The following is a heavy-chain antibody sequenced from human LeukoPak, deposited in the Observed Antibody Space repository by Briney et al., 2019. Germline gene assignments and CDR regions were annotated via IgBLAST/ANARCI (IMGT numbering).Heavy chain of an antibody. Sequence: ASVKVSCKASGYTFTGYYMHWVRQAPGQGLEWMGWISPNSGGTNYAQKFQGRVTMTRDTSISTAYMELSRLRSDDTAVYYCARVGVVVQYYFKQHYMDVWGKGTTVTVSS. CDR2: ISPNSGGT. CDR1: GYTFTGYY. D-gene: IGHD3-22*01. CDR3: ARVGVVVQYYFKQHYMDV. J-gene: IGHJ6*03. V-gene: IGHV1-2*02.